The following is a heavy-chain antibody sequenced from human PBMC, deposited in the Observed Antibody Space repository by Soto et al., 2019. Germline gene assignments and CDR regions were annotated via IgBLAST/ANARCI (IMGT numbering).Heavy chain of an antibody. J-gene: IGHJ3*02. CDR2: IIPILGIA. Sequence: QVQLVQSGAEVKKPGSSVKVSCKASGGTFSSYTISWVRQAPGQGLEWMGRIIPILGIANYAQKFQGRATITADKSTSTAYMELSSLRSEDTAVYYCASCVTTTVALGSLNAFDTWGQGTMVTVSS. D-gene: IGHD4-17*01. CDR3: ASCVTTTVALGSLNAFDT. V-gene: IGHV1-69*02. CDR1: GGTFSSYT.